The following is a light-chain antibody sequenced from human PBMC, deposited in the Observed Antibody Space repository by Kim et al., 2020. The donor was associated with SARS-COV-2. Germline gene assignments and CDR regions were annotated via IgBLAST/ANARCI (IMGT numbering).Light chain of an antibody. CDR2: AAY. Sequence: ASVGERVTFTCRASQGIGSYLAWYQQKPGKVPKLLIYAAYGLQSGVPSRFSGSGSGTDFTLTISSLQPEDVATYYCQKYNDAPRTFGPGTKVDIK. V-gene: IGKV1-27*01. J-gene: IGKJ1*01. CDR3: QKYNDAPRT. CDR1: QGIGSY.